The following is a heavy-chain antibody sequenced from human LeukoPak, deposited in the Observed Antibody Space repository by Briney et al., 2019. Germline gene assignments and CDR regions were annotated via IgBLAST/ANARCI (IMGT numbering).Heavy chain of an antibody. V-gene: IGHV4-34*01. J-gene: IGHJ6*03. CDR3: ARGIPYDSSGYFTGDNRRYYYYYYMDV. Sequence: PSETLSLTCAVYGGSFSGYYWSWIRQPPGKGLEWIGEINHSGSTNYNPSLKSRVTISVDTSKNQFSLKLSSVTAADTAVYYCARGIPYDSSGYFTGDNRRYYYYYYMDVWGKGTTVTVSS. CDR1: GGSFSGYY. D-gene: IGHD3-22*01. CDR2: INHSGST.